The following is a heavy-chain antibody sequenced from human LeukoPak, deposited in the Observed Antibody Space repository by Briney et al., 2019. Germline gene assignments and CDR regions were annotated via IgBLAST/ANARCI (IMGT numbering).Heavy chain of an antibody. V-gene: IGHV4-38-2*02. Sequence: PSETLSLTCTVSGYSISSGYYWGWIRQPPGKGLEWIGSIYHSGSTYYNPSLKSRVTMSVDTSKNQLSLKVISVTAADTAVYYCARGVIAAGGNDFDYWGQGTLVTVSS. CDR3: ARGVIAAGGNDFDY. D-gene: IGHD6-13*01. CDR2: IYHSGST. CDR1: GYSISSGYY. J-gene: IGHJ4*02.